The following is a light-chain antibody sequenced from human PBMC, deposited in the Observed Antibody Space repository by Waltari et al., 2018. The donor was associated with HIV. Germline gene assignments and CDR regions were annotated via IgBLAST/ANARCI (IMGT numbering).Light chain of an antibody. J-gene: IGKJ2*01. V-gene: IGKV1-9*01. CDR1: QGISSY. Sequence: DIQLTQSPSFLSASVGDRVTITCRASQGISSYLAWYQQKPGKAPKLLIYVASTLQSGVPSRFSGSGSGTEFTLTISSLQPEDFATYHCQQLNTYPYTFGQGTKLEIK. CDR3: QQLNTYPYT. CDR2: VAS.